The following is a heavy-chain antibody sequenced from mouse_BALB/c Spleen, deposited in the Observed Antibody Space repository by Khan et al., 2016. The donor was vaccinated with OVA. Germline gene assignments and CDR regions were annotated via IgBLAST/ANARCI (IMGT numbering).Heavy chain of an antibody. CDR1: GFTFSNYG. CDR2: ISGDTSTI. D-gene: IGHD1-1*01. V-gene: IGHV5-17*02. Sequence: EVMLVESGGGLVQPGGSRKLSCAASGFTFSNYGMHWVRQAPEKGLEWVAFISGDTSTIYYADTVKGRFTLSRDNPKNTLFLQMTSLMSEDTARYYCATSYFYGYYFDYWGPGTTLTVSS. CDR3: ATSYFYGYYFDY. J-gene: IGHJ2*01.